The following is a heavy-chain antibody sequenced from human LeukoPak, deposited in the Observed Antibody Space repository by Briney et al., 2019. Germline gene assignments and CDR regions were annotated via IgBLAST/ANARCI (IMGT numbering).Heavy chain of an antibody. CDR3: ARGDYSSSSSGYYYYYYMDV. V-gene: IGHV4-30-4*08. CDR1: GGSISSGDYY. Sequence: SETLSLTCTVSGGSISSGDYYWRWIHQPPGKGLAWIGYIYYSGSTYYNPSLKSRVTISVDTSKNQFSLKLSSVTAADTAVYYCARGDYSSSSSGYYYYYYMDVWGKGTTVTVSS. J-gene: IGHJ6*03. D-gene: IGHD6-6*01. CDR2: IYYSGST.